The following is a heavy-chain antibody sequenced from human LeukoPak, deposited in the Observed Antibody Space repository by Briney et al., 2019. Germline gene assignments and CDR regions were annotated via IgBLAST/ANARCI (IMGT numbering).Heavy chain of an antibody. J-gene: IGHJ4*02. CDR3: ARPDERYSSSWYRGPDVYYFDY. Sequence: SETLSLTCTVSGGSISSSSYYWGWIRQPPGKGLEWIGSIYYSGSTYYNPSLKSRVTISVDTSKNQFSLKLSSVTAADTAVYYCARPDERYSSSWYRGPDVYYFDYWGQGTLVTVSS. V-gene: IGHV4-39*01. D-gene: IGHD6-13*01. CDR1: GGSISSSSYY. CDR2: IYYSGST.